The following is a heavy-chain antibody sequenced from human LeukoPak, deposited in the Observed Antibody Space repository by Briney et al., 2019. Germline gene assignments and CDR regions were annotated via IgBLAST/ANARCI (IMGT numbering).Heavy chain of an antibody. CDR2: IYYSGST. V-gene: IGHV4-39*07. CDR1: GGSISSRSFD. CDR3: ASEKEWDHRDY. J-gene: IGHJ4*02. D-gene: IGHD1-26*01. Sequence: ETLSRTRCNSGGSISSRSFDWGWIRQPPRKGLEWIGSIYYSGSTYYNPSLKSRVTISVDTSKNQFSLKLSSVTAADTAVYYCASEKEWDHRDYWGQGTLVTVSS.